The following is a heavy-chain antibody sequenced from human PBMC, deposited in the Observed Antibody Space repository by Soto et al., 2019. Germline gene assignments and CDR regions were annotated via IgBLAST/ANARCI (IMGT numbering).Heavy chain of an antibody. CDR3: ARVAAARPVTNYGMDV. J-gene: IGHJ6*02. CDR2: INAGNGNT. CDR1: GYTFTSYA. V-gene: IGHV1-3*01. Sequence: ASVKVSCKASGYTFTSYAMHWVRQAPGQRLEWMGWINAGNGNTKYSQKFQGRVTITRDTSASTAYMELSSLRSEDTAVYYCARVAAARPVTNYGMDVWGQGATVTVSS. D-gene: IGHD6-6*01.